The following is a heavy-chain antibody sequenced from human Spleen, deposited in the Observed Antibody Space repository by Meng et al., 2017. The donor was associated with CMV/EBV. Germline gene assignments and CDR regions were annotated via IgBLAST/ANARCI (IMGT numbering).Heavy chain of an antibody. V-gene: IGHV3-21*01. D-gene: IGHD2-2*01. J-gene: IGHJ4*02. CDR2: ISSSSNYI. CDR3: ANGCSSTSCHGS. Sequence: GESLKISCAASGFTFSTYNMNWVRQAPGEGLEWVSSISSSSNYIYYADSVRGRFTVSRDNAKNSLYLQMNSLRAEDTAMYYCANGCSSTSCHGSWGQGTLVTVSS. CDR1: GFTFSTYN.